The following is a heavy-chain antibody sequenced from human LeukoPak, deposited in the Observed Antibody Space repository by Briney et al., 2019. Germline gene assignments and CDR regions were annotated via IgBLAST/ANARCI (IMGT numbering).Heavy chain of an antibody. CDR1: GFTFSSYA. J-gene: IGHJ4*02. CDR3: AKVAIYCSSTSCFFDY. CDR2: ISGSGGST. Sequence: GGSLRLSCAASGFTFSSYAMSWVRQAPGKGLEWVSAISGSGGSTYYADSVKGRFTISRDNSKTTLYLQMNSLRAEDTAVYYCAKVAIYCSSTSCFFDYWGQGTLVTVSS. D-gene: IGHD2-2*01. V-gene: IGHV3-23*01.